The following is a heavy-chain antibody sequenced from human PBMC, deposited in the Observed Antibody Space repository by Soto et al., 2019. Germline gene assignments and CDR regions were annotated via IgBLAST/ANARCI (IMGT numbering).Heavy chain of an antibody. CDR3: TTGVCIAAGDYYYYYMDV. Sequence: GGSLKLSCAASGFTFSNAWMIWVRQAPGKGLEWVGRIKSKTDGGTTDYAAPVKGRFTISRDDSKNTLYLQMNSLKTEDTAVYYFTTGVCIAAGDYYYYYMDVWGRGTTVTVSS. CDR1: GFTFSNAW. CDR2: IKSKTDGGTT. D-gene: IGHD6-13*01. V-gene: IGHV3-15*01. J-gene: IGHJ6*03.